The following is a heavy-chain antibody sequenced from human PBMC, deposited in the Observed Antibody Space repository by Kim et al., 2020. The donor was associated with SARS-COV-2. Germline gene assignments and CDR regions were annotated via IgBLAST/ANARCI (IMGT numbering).Heavy chain of an antibody. Sequence: GGSLRLSCAASGFTVSSNYMSWVRQAPGKGLEWVSVIYSGGSTYYADSVKGRFTISRDNSKNTLYLQMNSLRAEDTAVYYCARDLEPRYNWNYVDQYYYYGMDVWGQGTTVTVSS. CDR2: IYSGGST. V-gene: IGHV3-66*01. D-gene: IGHD1-7*01. J-gene: IGHJ6*02. CDR3: ARDLEPRYNWNYVDQYYYYGMDV. CDR1: GFTVSSNY.